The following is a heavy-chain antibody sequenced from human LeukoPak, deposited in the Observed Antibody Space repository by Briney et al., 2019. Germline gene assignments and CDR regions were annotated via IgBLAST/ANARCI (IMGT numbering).Heavy chain of an antibody. V-gene: IGHV3-30*04. J-gene: IGHJ4*02. CDR2: MSKDGGDK. D-gene: IGHD3-16*02. CDR3: ARDDLSVSGSYPYYFDH. CDR1: GFTVSNFA. Sequence: GGSLRLSCEASGFTVSNFAMHWDRQVPDKGLEWLAVMSKDGGDKHYAHSVTGRFTISRDSSKNTLYLQMSSLRGEDTAVYYCARDDLSVSGSYPYYFDHWGQGTLVTVSS.